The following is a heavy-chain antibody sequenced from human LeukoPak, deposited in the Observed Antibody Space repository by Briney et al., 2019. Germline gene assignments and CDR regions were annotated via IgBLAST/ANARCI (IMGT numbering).Heavy chain of an antibody. CDR1: GFTVSSNY. CDR2: ISTGGSIN. J-gene: IGHJ4*02. CDR3: ARGGFGELY. D-gene: IGHD3-10*01. Sequence: GGSLRLSCAASGFTVSSNYMTWVRQAPGNGLEWVSYISTGGSINYYADSVKGRFTISRDNAKNSLFLQMNSLRAEDTAVYYCARGGFGELYWGQGTLVTVSS. V-gene: IGHV3-48*03.